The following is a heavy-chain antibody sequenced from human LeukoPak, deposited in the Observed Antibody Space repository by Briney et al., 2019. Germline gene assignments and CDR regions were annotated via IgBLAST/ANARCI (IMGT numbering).Heavy chain of an antibody. V-gene: IGHV3-7*01. CDR1: GFTFSSYW. CDR2: IKQDGSEK. J-gene: IGHJ4*02. Sequence: PGGSLRLSCAASGFTFSSYWMSWVRQAPGKGLEWVANIKQDGSEKYYVDSVKGRFTISRDNAKNSLYLQMNSLRAEDTAVYYCARVTGYSYGYFDYWGQGTLVTVSS. CDR3: ARVTGYSYGYFDY. D-gene: IGHD5-18*01.